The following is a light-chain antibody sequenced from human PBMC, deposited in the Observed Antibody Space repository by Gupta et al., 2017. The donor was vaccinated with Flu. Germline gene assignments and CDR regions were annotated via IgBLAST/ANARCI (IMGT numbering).Light chain of an antibody. J-gene: IGKJ1*01. CDR1: RGVLSW. CDR2: KAS. V-gene: IGKV1-5*03. CDR3: QQDYGPWT. Sequence: DFQMTQSPSTLSASVGDRVTITCRASRGVLSWLAWYQQKPGRAPKLLIYKASTFQSGVPLRFSGSGSGTDFTRTINNLQPDDVATYCCQQDYGPWTSGQGTKVEMK.